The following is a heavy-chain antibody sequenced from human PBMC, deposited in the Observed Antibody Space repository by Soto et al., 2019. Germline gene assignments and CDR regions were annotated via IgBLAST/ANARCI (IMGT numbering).Heavy chain of an antibody. CDR1: GGSISSGDYY. J-gene: IGHJ4*02. CDR2: IYYSGST. Sequence: SETLSLTCTVSGGSISSGDYYWSWIRQPPGKGLEWIGYIYYSGSTYYNPSLKSRVTISVDTSKNQFSLKLSSVTAADTAVYYCARGEEWLVPNFDYWGQGTLVTVSS. CDR3: ARGEEWLVPNFDY. V-gene: IGHV4-30-4*01. D-gene: IGHD6-19*01.